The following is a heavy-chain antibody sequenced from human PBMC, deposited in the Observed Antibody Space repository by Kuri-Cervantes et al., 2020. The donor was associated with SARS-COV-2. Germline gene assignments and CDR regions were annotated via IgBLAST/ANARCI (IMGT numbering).Heavy chain of an antibody. Sequence: ETLSLTCAASGFTFSNYWMHWVRQAPGKGLVWVSRTNTDGSSTSYADSVKGRFTISRDNAKNTLYLQMNSLRAEDTAVYYCARAFLRGGSDYWGQGTPVTVSS. CDR2: TNTDGSST. V-gene: IGHV3-74*01. CDR1: GFTFSNYW. CDR3: ARAFLRGGSDY. D-gene: IGHD1-26*01. J-gene: IGHJ4*02.